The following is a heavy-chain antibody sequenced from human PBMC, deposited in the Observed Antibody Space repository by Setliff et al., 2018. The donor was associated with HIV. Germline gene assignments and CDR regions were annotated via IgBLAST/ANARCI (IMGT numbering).Heavy chain of an antibody. V-gene: IGHV4-4*09. Sequence: PSETLSLTCAVSGDSIGTYSWHWLRQPPGKGLEWIGYIYGSGSTGYNPSLTSRVTMSTDTPNNRFALKLTSVTAADTAVYYCARASYYYDSSGWVDYWGQGTLVTVSS. D-gene: IGHD3-22*01. CDR3: ARASYYYDSSGWVDY. CDR2: IYGSGST. J-gene: IGHJ4*02. CDR1: GDSIGTYS.